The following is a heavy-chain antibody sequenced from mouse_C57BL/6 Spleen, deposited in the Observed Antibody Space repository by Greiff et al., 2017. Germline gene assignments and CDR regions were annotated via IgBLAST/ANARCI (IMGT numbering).Heavy chain of an antibody. CDR2: INPNNGGT. J-gene: IGHJ2*01. Sequence: VQLQQSGPELVKPGASVKMSCKASGYTFTDYNMHWVKQSHGKSLEWIGYINPNNGGTSYNQKFKGKATLTVNKSSSTAYMELRSLTSEDSAVYYCARGGYYGRPGTWDYWGQGTTLTVSS. V-gene: IGHV1-22*01. D-gene: IGHD1-1*01. CDR1: GYTFTDYN. CDR3: ARGGYYGRPGTWDY.